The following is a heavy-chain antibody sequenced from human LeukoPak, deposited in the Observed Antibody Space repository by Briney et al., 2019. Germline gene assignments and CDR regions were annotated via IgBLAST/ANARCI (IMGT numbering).Heavy chain of an antibody. CDR1: GFTFSSYS. V-gene: IGHV3-21*01. D-gene: IGHD6-13*01. Sequence: PGGSLRLSCAASGFTFSSYSMNWVRQAPGKGLEWVSSISSSSSYIYYADSVKGRFTISRDNAKNSLYLQMNSLRAEETAVYYCARDVSLGAADYYFTYWGQGTLVTVSS. CDR3: ARDVSLGAADYYFTY. CDR2: ISSSSSYI. J-gene: IGHJ4*02.